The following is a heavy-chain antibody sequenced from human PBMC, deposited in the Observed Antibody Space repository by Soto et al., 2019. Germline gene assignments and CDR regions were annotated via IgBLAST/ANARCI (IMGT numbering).Heavy chain of an antibody. Sequence: SETLSLTCTVSGGSISNNHYYWSWIRQSPGKGLEWIGHIYDSGSTYNNPSLKSRVTISVDTSRNQFSLKLSSVTAADTAVYYCAKGLGSEKVDPCGQAIRVTVPS. CDR2: IYDSGST. D-gene: IGHD7-27*01. CDR1: GGSISNNHYY. V-gene: IGHV4-30-4*01. CDR3: AKGLGSEKVDP. J-gene: IGHJ5*02.